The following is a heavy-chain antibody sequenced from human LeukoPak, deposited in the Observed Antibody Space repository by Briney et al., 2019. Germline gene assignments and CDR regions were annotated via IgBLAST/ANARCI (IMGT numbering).Heavy chain of an antibody. CDR3: VRGGYRGFDYEY. CDR1: GFTFSTYS. D-gene: IGHD5-12*01. V-gene: IGHV3-21*01. J-gene: IGHJ4*02. CDR2: ISPDSNYK. Sequence: GESLRLSCAASGFTFSTYSMNWLRLAPGKGLEWVSSISPDSNYKYYVDSVKGRFTISRDNAKSSLYLQMNSLRADDTAVYYCVRGGYRGFDYEYWGQGTLVTVSS.